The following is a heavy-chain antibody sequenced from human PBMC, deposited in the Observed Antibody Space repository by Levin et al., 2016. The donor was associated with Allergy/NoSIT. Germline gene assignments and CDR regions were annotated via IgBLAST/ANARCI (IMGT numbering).Heavy chain of an antibody. CDR1: GFTFSSYA. V-gene: IGHV3-30*04. CDR2: ISYDGSNK. Sequence: LSLTCAASGFTFSSYAMHWVRQAPGKGLEWVAVISYDGSNKYYADSVKGRFTISRDNSKNTLYLQMNSLRAEDTAVYYCARTTAMVTGPFDYWGQGTLVTVSS. J-gene: IGHJ4*02. D-gene: IGHD5-18*01. CDR3: ARTTAMVTGPFDY.